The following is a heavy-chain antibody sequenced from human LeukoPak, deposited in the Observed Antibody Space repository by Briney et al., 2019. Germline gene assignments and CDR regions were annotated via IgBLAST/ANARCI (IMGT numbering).Heavy chain of an antibody. Sequence: ASVKVSCKASGYTFTSYYMHWVRQAPGQGLEWMGIINPSGGSRSYAQKFQGRVTMTRDTSTSTAYMELSSLRSEDTAVYYCARDPFETIGEYYYDSSGYYQGFDYWGQGTLVTVSS. J-gene: IGHJ4*02. V-gene: IGHV1-46*03. CDR1: GYTFTSYY. CDR3: ARDPFETIGEYYYDSSGYYQGFDY. CDR2: INPSGGSR. D-gene: IGHD3-22*01.